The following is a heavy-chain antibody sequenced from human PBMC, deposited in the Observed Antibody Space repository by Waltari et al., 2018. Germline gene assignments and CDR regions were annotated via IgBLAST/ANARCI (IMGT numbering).Heavy chain of an antibody. CDR3: ARQFDYDFWSGYYGVDAFDI. CDR2: IYYSGST. V-gene: IGHV4-39*01. D-gene: IGHD3-3*01. Sequence: QLQLQESGPGLVKPSETLSLTCTVSGGSISSSSYYWGWIRQPPGKGLEWIGSIYYSGSTYYNPSLKSRVTISVDTSKNQFSLKLSSVTAADTAVYYCARQFDYDFWSGYYGVDAFDIWGQGTMVTVSS. J-gene: IGHJ3*02. CDR1: GGSISSSSYY.